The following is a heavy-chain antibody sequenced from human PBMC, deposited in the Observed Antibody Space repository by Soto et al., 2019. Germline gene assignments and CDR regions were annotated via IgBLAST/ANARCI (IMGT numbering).Heavy chain of an antibody. CDR1: GFTLRSHT. Sequence: EVQLEESGGGLVKPGGYLRLSCAASGFTLRSHTMNWVRQAPGKGLEWVSSISSSSGDIYYADSVKGRFTISRDNAGNSVSLEMDSLRAEDTAIYYCARAWPSVDSYGSGVMDVWGQGTTVTVSS. D-gene: IGHD5-18*01. CDR2: ISSSSGDI. J-gene: IGHJ6*02. CDR3: ARAWPSVDSYGSGVMDV. V-gene: IGHV3-21*02.